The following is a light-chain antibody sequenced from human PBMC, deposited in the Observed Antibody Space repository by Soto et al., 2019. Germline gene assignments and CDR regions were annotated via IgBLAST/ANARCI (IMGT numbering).Light chain of an antibody. Sequence: DIQMTQSPSSLSASVGDRVTITCQASQDITNYLNWYQQKPGKAPKLLIYDASHLETGFPSRFSGSGSGTDFTFTISSLQPEDFATYYCQQYDNLPLLTFGGGTRVEIK. CDR3: QQYDNLPLLT. J-gene: IGKJ4*01. V-gene: IGKV1-33*01. CDR2: DAS. CDR1: QDITNY.